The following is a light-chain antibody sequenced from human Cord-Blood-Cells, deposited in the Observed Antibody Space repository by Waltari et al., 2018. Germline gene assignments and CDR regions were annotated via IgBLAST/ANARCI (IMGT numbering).Light chain of an antibody. CDR2: AAS. J-gene: IGKJ5*01. Sequence: DIQITKPPSPLSASVGDRVTITCRASQSISSYLNWYQQKPGKAPKHLIYAASSLQSGVPSRFSGSGSGTDYTLTISSLQPEDFATYYCQQSYSTPITFGQGTRLEIK. CDR3: QQSYSTPIT. V-gene: IGKV1-39*01. CDR1: QSISSY.